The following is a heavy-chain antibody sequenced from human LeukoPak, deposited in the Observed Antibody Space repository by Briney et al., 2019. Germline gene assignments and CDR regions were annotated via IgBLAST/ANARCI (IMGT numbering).Heavy chain of an antibody. J-gene: IGHJ3*02. CDR2: INPNIGGT. V-gene: IGHV1-2*02. CDR1: GYTFTGYY. CDR3: ARGGYYYDTPPHDAFDI. Sequence: GASVKVSCKASGYTFTGYYMHWVRQAPGQGLEWMGWINPNIGGTIYAQKFQGRVTMTRDTSINTAYMELSRLRSDDTAVYYCARGGYYYDTPPHDAFDIWGQGTMVTVSS. D-gene: IGHD3-22*01.